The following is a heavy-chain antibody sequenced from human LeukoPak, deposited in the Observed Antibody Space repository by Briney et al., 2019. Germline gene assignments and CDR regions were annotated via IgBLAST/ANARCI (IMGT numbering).Heavy chain of an antibody. CDR3: TRSGYCRGASCYGEGIDY. V-gene: IGHV1-18*01. CDR2: INGYNGNT. J-gene: IGHJ4*02. D-gene: IGHD2-2*01. Sequence: ASVKVSCKASGYTFIGNGITWVRQTPGQGLEWMGWINGYNGNTAYAQMLAGRFTMTTDTSTTTAYMELRGLRSDDTAVYYCTRSGYCRGASCYGEGIDYWGQGTLVTVSS. CDR1: GYTFIGNG.